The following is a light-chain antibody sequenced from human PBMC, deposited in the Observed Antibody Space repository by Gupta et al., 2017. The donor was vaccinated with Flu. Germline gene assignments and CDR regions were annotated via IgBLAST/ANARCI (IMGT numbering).Light chain of an antibody. CDR2: TSS. J-gene: IGKJ2*01. Sequence: PSYMSASVGDSVTISCRASQPITTYLNWYQQKPGKAPKLLIYTSSNLQSGVPSRFSGRGSGTDFTVTITDLQPEDFATYYCQQSYSTPYTFGQGTKLEI. V-gene: IGKV1-39*01. CDR3: QQSYSTPYT. CDR1: QPITTY.